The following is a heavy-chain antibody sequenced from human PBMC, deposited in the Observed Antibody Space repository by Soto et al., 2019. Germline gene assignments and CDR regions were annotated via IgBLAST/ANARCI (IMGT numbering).Heavy chain of an antibody. D-gene: IGHD3-22*01. V-gene: IGHV4-31*03. Sequence: SETLSLTCTVSGGSISSGGYYWSWIRQHPGKGLEWIGYIYYSGSTYYNPSLKSRVTISVDTSKNQFSLKLSSVTAADTAVYYCARVSSYYYDSSGYCYYFDYWGQGTLVTVSS. CDR2: IYYSGST. CDR1: GGSISSGGYY. CDR3: ARVSSYYYDSSGYCYYFDY. J-gene: IGHJ4*02.